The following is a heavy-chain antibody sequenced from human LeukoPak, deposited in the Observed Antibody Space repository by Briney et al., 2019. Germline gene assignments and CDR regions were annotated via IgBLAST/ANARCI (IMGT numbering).Heavy chain of an antibody. D-gene: IGHD3-22*01. CDR2: IRYDGSNK. CDR1: GFTFSTYG. J-gene: IGHJ3*02. Sequence: GGSLRLSCAASGFTFSTYGMHWVRHAPGKGLEWVAFIRYDGSNKYYADSVKGRFTISRDNAKNSLYLQMNSLRAKDTALYYCASYRWFTMIRTGAFDIWGQGTMVTVSS. CDR3: ASYRWFTMIRTGAFDI. V-gene: IGHV3-30*02.